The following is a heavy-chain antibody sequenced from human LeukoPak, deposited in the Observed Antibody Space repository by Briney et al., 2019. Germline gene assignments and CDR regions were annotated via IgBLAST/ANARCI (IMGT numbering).Heavy chain of an antibody. D-gene: IGHD3-3*01. Sequence: GASVKVSCKASGYTFTGYYMHWVRQAPGQGLEWMGWINPNSGGTNYAQKFQGRVTMTRDTSISTAYMELSRLRSEDTAVYYCARDCSNSIFGVVTPIYYMDVWGKGTTVTVSS. V-gene: IGHV1-2*02. CDR1: GYTFTGYY. J-gene: IGHJ6*03. CDR2: INPNSGGT. CDR3: ARDCSNSIFGVVTPIYYMDV.